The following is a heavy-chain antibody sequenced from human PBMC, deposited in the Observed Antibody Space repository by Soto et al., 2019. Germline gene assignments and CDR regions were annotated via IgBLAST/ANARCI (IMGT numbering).Heavy chain of an antibody. J-gene: IGHJ4*02. D-gene: IGHD5-18*01. CDR1: GGSISSRSYS. Sequence: QLQLQESGPGLVKPSETLSLTCTVSGGSISSRSYSWGWIRQPPGKGLEWIGNIYYSGSTYYNPSLKSRVTISVDTSKNQFSLKLSSVTAADTAVYYCASGFSRGYSYGDFEFWGQGTLVTVSS. V-gene: IGHV4-39*01. CDR2: IYYSGST. CDR3: ASGFSRGYSYGDFEF.